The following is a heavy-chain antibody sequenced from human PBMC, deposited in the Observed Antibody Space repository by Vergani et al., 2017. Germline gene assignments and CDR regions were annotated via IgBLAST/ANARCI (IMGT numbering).Heavy chain of an antibody. V-gene: IGHV4-61*01. CDR2: IYHSGGT. CDR1: GASVNRANYY. CDR3: ARDAWQGVSVSDSTPGY. Sequence: QVQLQESGPGLVKPSETLSLTCTVSGASVNRANYYWSWIRQTPGTGLEWIGFIYHSGGTFYNSSLRSRVTITLDTSRNQFSLNLRSVIAADTAMYYCARDAWQGVSVSDSTPGYWGQGTLVSVSS. D-gene: IGHD2-21*01. J-gene: IGHJ4*02.